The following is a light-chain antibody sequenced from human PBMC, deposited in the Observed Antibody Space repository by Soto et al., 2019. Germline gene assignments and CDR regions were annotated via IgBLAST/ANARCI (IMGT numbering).Light chain of an antibody. CDR3: QQSYRTPYT. CDR2: YAS. V-gene: IGKV1-39*01. J-gene: IGKJ2*01. Sequence: DIQMTQSPSSLSASVGDRVTVSCRASQSIRNFLNWYQQKPGKAPMLLIFYASSLESGVPSRFSGSGSGTDFTLTINSLQPEDVATYYCQQSYRTPYTFGQGTQLDIK. CDR1: QSIRNF.